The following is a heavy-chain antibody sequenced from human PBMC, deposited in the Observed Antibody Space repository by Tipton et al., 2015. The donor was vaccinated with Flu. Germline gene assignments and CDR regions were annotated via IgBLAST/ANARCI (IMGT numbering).Heavy chain of an antibody. CDR3: ARREYSNYVSEPKSWFDP. CDR2: VHQTGSP. CDR1: GDSIGIDYY. J-gene: IGHJ5*02. V-gene: IGHV4-38-2*01. D-gene: IGHD6-6*01. Sequence: TLSPTCSVSGDSIGIDYYWGWIRQPPGKGLERIGNVHQTGSPYYNPSLRSRVTIGVDRAKNQFSLRLTSVTAADTAVYYCARREYSNYVSEPKSWFDPWGQGTLVTVSS.